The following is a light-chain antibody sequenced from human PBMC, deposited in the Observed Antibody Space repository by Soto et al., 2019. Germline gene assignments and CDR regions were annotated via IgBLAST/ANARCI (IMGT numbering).Light chain of an antibody. CDR1: SSDIGAYNY. Sequence: QSALTQPASVSGSPGQSITISCTGTSSDIGAYNYVSWYQQHPGKAPKLMIYEVTNRPSGISNRFSGSRSGNTASLSISGLQAEDEADYYCSSFSSAIAFVSGTGTKVTVL. V-gene: IGLV2-14*01. CDR2: EVT. CDR3: SSFSSAIAFV. J-gene: IGLJ1*01.